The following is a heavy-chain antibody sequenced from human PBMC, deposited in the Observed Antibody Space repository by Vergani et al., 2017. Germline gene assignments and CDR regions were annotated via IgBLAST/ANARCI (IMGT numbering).Heavy chain of an antibody. CDR1: GGSFTSYH. D-gene: IGHD4-11*01. J-gene: IGHJ6*03. V-gene: IGHV4-34*01. CDR2: IDHTGRP. CDR3: ARVNTETNGHLYYYYYMDV. Sequence: QVQLQQWGGGLLKPSETLSLTCVVNGGSFTSYHWTWIRPSPGEGLEWVGDIDHTGRPDDNPSLKSRLTMSVDKSRNQFSLTLNSVTATDTAIYFCARVNTETNGHLYYYYYMDVWGQGTAVTVS.